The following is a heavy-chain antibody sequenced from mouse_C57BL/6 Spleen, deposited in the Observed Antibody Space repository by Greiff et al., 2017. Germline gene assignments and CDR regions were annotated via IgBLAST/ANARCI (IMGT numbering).Heavy chain of an antibody. Sequence: EVKLLESGPELVKPGASVKISCKASGYSFTGYYMNWVKQSPEKSLEWIGEINPSTGGTTYNQKFKAKATLTVDKSSSTAYMQLKSLTSEDAAVYYCARGYYGSSPAWFAYWGQGTLVTVSA. CDR3: ARGYYGSSPAWFAY. CDR1: GYSFTGYY. D-gene: IGHD1-1*01. V-gene: IGHV1-42*01. CDR2: INPSTGGT. J-gene: IGHJ3*01.